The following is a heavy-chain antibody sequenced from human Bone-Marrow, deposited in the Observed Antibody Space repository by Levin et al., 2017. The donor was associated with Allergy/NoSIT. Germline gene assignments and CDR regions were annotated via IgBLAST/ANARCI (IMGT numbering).Heavy chain of an antibody. V-gene: IGHV3-64D*06. J-gene: IGHJ3*02. CDR1: GFTFSSYA. CDR2: ISSNGGST. Sequence: GESLKISCSASGFTFSSYAMHWVRQAPGKGLEYVSVISSNGGSTYYVDSVKGRFTISRDNSKNTLYLQMSSLRAEDTAVYYCVKGGYCSSTSCYAAFDIWGQGTMVTVSS. CDR3: VKGGYCSSTSCYAAFDI. D-gene: IGHD2-2*03.